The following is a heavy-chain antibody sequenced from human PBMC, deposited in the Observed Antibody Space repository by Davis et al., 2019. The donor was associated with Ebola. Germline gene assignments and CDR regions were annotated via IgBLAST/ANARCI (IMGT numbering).Heavy chain of an antibody. CDR2: IYYSGST. V-gene: IGHV4-59*01. CDR3: ARDEEGTTMWVY. J-gene: IGHJ4*02. CDR1: GGSISSYY. D-gene: IGHD1-7*01. Sequence: MPSETLSLTCTVSGGSISSYYWSWIRQPPGKGLEWIGYIYYSGSTNYNPSLKSRVTISVDTSNNQFSLRLNSVTAADTAVYYCARDEEGTTMWVYWGQGTLVTVSS.